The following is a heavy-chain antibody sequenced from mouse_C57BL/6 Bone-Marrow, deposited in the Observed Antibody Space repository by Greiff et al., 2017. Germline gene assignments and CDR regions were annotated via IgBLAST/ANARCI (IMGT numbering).Heavy chain of an antibody. CDR1: GFTFSDYY. D-gene: IGHD2-4*01. J-gene: IGHJ3*01. Sequence: EVQVVESGGGLVQPGGSLKLSCAASGFTFSDYYMYWVRQTPEKRLEWVAYISNGGGSTYYPDTVKGRFTISRDNAKKTLYLQMSRLKSEDTAMYYCARHADGNDYGFAYWGQGTLVTVSA. CDR2: ISNGGGST. CDR3: ARHADGNDYGFAY. V-gene: IGHV5-12*01.